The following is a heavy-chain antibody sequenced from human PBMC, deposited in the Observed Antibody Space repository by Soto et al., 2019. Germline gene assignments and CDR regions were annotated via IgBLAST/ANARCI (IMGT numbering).Heavy chain of an antibody. D-gene: IGHD4-4*01. J-gene: IGHJ5*02. CDR2: IKSTTDGGTT. Sequence: GGSLRLSCAGSGFTFSNAWMSWVRQAPGKGLEWVGRIKSTTDGGTTDYAAPVKGRVTISRDDSKNTLYLLMDSLKTEDTAVYYCTTESWSRNTSPRFDLWGQGTLVTVSS. V-gene: IGHV3-15*01. CDR1: GFTFSNAW. CDR3: TTESWSRNTSPRFDL.